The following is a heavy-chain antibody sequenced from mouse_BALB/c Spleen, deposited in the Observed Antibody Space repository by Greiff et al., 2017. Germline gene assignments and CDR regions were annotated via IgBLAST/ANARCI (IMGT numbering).Heavy chain of an antibody. J-gene: IGHJ4*01. D-gene: IGHD4-1*01. Sequence: EVQLQQSGAELVRPGASVKLSCTASGFNIKDYYMHWVKQRPEQGLEWIGWIDPENGDTEYAPKFQGRATMTADTSSNTAYLQLSSLTSEDTAFYYCNACLNWDEAMDYWGQGTSVTVSS. CDR3: NACLNWDEAMDY. V-gene: IGHV14-4*02. CDR1: GFNIKDYY. CDR2: IDPENGDT.